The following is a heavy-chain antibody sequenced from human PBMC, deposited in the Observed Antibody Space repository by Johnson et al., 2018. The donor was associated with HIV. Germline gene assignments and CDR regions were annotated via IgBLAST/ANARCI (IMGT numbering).Heavy chain of an antibody. V-gene: IGHV3-9*01. CDR1: GFTFDDYA. CDR3: AKDLRIAVAGVAFDI. Sequence: QLVASGGGLVQPGRSLRLSCAASGFTFDDYAMHWVRQAPGKGLEWVSGISWNSGSIGYADSVKGRFTISRDNAKNSLYLQMNSLRAEDTALYYCAKDLRIAVAGVAFDIWGQGTMVTVSS. D-gene: IGHD6-19*01. J-gene: IGHJ3*02. CDR2: ISWNSGSI.